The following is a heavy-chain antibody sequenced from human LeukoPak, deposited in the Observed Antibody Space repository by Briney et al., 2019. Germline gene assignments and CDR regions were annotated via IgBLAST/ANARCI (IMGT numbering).Heavy chain of an antibody. CDR1: GYTFTGYY. J-gene: IGHJ4*02. Sequence: ASVKVSCKASGYTFTGYYMHWVRQAPGQGLEWMGWINPNSGGTNYAQKFQGRVTMTRDTSISTAYMELSRLRSDDTAVYYCARDDIGMATISYWGQGTLVTVSS. V-gene: IGHV1-2*02. CDR3: ARDDIGMATISY. D-gene: IGHD5-24*01. CDR2: INPNSGGT.